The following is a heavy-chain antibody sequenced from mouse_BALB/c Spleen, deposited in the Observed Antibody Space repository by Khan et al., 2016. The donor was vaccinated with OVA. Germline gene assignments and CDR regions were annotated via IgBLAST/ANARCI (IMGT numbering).Heavy chain of an antibody. CDR2: IWGDGST. V-gene: IGHV2-6-7*01. Sequence: QVQLKESGPGLVAPSQSLSITCTVSGFSLTGYGVNWVRQPPGKGLEWLGMIWGDGSTDYNSALKSRLSISKDNSKSQVFLKMNSLHTDDTARYYWAREIYYDYAYYYAMDHWGQGTP. CDR1: GFSLTGYG. CDR3: AREIYYDYAYYYAMDH. D-gene: IGHD2-4*01. J-gene: IGHJ4*01.